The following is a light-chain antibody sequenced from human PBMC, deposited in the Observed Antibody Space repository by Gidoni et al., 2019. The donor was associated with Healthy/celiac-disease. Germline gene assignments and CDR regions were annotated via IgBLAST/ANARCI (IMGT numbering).Light chain of an antibody. Sequence: DIQMTQSPSSLSASVGDRVTLTCRAGQSISTYLNWYQQKPGKAPQLLIYAASSLQSGVPSRFSGSGSGTDFTLTISSLQPVDFATYYCQQTYSIPWSFGQGTKVEIK. CDR2: AAS. V-gene: IGKV1-39*01. J-gene: IGKJ1*01. CDR3: QQTYSIPWS. CDR1: QSISTY.